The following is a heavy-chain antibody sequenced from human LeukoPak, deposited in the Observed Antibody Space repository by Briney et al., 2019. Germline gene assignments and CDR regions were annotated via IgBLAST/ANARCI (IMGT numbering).Heavy chain of an antibody. CDR3: ARRKGPYGSGTYYDS. V-gene: IGHV3-20*04. D-gene: IGHD3-10*01. Sequence: GGTLRLSCAASGFPFDDYGMSWVRLAPGKGLEWVSGVSWNGAYTEYADSVRGRFTISRDNAKKSLYLQMNSLRVDDTALYYCARRKGPYGSGTYYDSWGQGTLVSVSS. CDR1: GFPFDDYG. CDR2: VSWNGAYT. J-gene: IGHJ4*02.